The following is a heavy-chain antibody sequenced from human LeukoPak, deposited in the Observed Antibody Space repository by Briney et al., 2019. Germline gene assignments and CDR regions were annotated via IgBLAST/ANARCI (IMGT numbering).Heavy chain of an antibody. V-gene: IGHV3-53*01. D-gene: IGHD3-22*01. CDR2: FYSGGNT. CDR3: AREGSFDSSGYNDALDI. CDR1: GFSVSSRY. J-gene: IGHJ3*02. Sequence: GGSLRLSCAASGFSVSSRYMTWVRQAPGKGLEWASVFYSGGNTRYADPVKGRFTISRDNSKNTVYLQMNSLRAEDTAVYYCAREGSFDSSGYNDALDIWGQGTLVTVSS.